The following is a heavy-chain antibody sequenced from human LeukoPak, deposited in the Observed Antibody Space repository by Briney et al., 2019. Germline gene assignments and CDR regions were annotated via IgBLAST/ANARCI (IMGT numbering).Heavy chain of an antibody. CDR2: ISGSGGST. Sequence: PGGSMRLSCAASGFTFSSYAMSWVRQAPGKGLEWVSAISGSGGSTYYADSVKGRFTISRDNAKNSLYLQMNSLRAEDTAVYYCAKEADVHSSSWSFDYWGQGTLVTVSS. CDR3: AKEADVHSSSWSFDY. CDR1: GFTFSSYA. D-gene: IGHD6-13*01. J-gene: IGHJ4*02. V-gene: IGHV3-23*01.